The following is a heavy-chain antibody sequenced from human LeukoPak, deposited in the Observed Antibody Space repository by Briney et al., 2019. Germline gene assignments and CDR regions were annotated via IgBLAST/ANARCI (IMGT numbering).Heavy chain of an antibody. V-gene: IGHV3-7*03. CDR3: ARRYFDL. J-gene: IGHJ2*01. CDR1: GFTFSSYG. CDR2: IKQDGSEK. Sequence: GVLRLSCAASGFTFSSYGMHWVRQAPGKGLEWVANIKQDGSEKYYVDSVKGRFTISRDNAKSSLYLQMNSLRAEDTAVYYCARRYFDLWGRGTLVTVSS.